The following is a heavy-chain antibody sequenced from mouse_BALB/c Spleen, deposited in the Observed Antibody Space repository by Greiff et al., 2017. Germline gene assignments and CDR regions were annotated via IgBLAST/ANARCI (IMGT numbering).Heavy chain of an antibody. CDR1: GFTFSDYY. D-gene: IGHD2-1*01. J-gene: IGHJ3*01. V-gene: IGHV5-4*02. CDR3: ARDYGNAWFAY. Sequence: EVQVVESGGGLVKPGGSLKLSCAASGFTFSDYYMYWVRQTPEKRLEWVATISDGGSYTYYPDSVKGRFTISRDNAKNNLYLQMSSLKSEDTAMYYCARDYGNAWFAYWGQGTLVTVSA. CDR2: ISDGGSYT.